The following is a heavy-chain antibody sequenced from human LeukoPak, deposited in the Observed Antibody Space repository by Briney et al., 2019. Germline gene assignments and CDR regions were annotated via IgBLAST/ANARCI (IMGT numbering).Heavy chain of an antibody. CDR1: GYTFTSYA. CDR2: INAGNGNT. Sequence: ASVKVSCKASGYTFTSYAMHWVRLAPGQRLEWMGWINAGNGNTKYSQKFQGRVTITRDTSASTAYMELSSLRSEDTAVYYCARDYCSSTSCYTVMDYWGQGTLVTVSS. D-gene: IGHD2-2*02. CDR3: ARDYCSSTSCYTVMDY. V-gene: IGHV1-3*01. J-gene: IGHJ4*02.